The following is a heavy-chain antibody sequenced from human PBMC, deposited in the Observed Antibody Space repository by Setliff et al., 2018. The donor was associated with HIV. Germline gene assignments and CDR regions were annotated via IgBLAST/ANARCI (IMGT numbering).Heavy chain of an antibody. D-gene: IGHD3-10*01. CDR3: ARRGNYYASAFDY. Sequence: ASVKVSCKASGYTFTSYATNWVRQAPGQGLEWMGWISPATDKTNYAQKLQGRLTMTTDTSTSTAYMDLRSLRSDDTAVYYCARRGNYYASAFDYWGQGTLVTVSS. CDR2: ISPATDKT. CDR1: GYTFTSYA. V-gene: IGHV1-18*01. J-gene: IGHJ4*02.